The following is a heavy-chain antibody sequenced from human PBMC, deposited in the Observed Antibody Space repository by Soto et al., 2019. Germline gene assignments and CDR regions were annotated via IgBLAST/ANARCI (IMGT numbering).Heavy chain of an antibody. V-gene: IGHV3-30-3*01. Sequence: QVQLVESGGGVVQPGRSLRLSCAASGFTFSSYAMHWVRQAPGKGLEWVAVISYDGSNKYYADSVKGRFTISRDNSKNTLYLQMNSLRAEDTAVYYCARGHPKSIVVVPAAIYYGSGSWVNGGQGTLVTVSS. CDR3: ARGHPKSIVVVPAAIYYGSGSWVN. D-gene: IGHD2-2*02. CDR2: ISYDGSNK. CDR1: GFTFSSYA. J-gene: IGHJ4*02.